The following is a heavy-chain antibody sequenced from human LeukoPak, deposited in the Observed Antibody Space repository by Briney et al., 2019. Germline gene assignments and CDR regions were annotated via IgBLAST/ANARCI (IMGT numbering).Heavy chain of an antibody. CDR3: ATVIAAAGTGVQFDY. CDR2: FDPEDGET. J-gene: IGHJ4*02. Sequence: ASVTVSYKVSGYTLTELSMHWVRQAPGKGLEWMGGFDPEDGETIYAQKFQGRVTMTEDTSTDTAYMELSSLRSEDTAVYYCATVIAAAGTGVQFDYWGQGTLVTVSS. V-gene: IGHV1-24*01. CDR1: GYTLTELS. D-gene: IGHD6-13*01.